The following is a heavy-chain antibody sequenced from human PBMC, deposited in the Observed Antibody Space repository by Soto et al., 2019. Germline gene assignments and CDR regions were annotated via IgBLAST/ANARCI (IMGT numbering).Heavy chain of an antibody. CDR2: IYYSGST. D-gene: IGHD3-10*01. CDR3: ARSAGGGAPDY. CDR1: GGSISSYY. Sequence: PSETLSLTCVVSGGSISSYYWSWIRQPPGKGLEWIGYIYYSGSTNYNPSLKSRVTISVDTSKNQFSLKLSSVTAADTAVYYCARSAGGGAPDYWGQGTLVTVSS. J-gene: IGHJ4*02. V-gene: IGHV4-59*01.